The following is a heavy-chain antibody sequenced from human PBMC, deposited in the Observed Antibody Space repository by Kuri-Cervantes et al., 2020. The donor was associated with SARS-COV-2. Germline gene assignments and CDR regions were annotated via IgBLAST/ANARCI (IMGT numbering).Heavy chain of an antibody. CDR1: GNTFTSYG. V-gene: IGHV1-69*13. J-gene: IGHJ6*03. CDR2: IIPIFGTA. CDR3: ASCLANYYYYMDV. D-gene: IGHD3-3*02. Sequence: SVKVSCKASGNTFTSYGISWVRQAPGQGLEWMGGIIPIFGTANYAQKFQGRVTITADESTSTAYMELSSLRSEDTAVYYCASCLANYYYYMDVWGKGTTVTVSS.